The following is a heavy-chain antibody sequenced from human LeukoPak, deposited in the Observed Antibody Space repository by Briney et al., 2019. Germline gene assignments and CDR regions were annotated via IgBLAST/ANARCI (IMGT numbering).Heavy chain of an antibody. CDR3: ARSSVVPAASNWFDP. V-gene: IGHV4-4*02. CDR2: IYHSGST. J-gene: IGHJ5*02. Sequence: SGTLSLTCAVSGGSISSSNWWSWVRQPPGKGLEWIGEIYHSGSTNYNPSLKSRVTISVDKSKNQFSLKLSSVTAADTAVYYCARSSVVPAASNWFDPWGQGTLVTVSS. CDR1: GGSISSSNW. D-gene: IGHD2-2*01.